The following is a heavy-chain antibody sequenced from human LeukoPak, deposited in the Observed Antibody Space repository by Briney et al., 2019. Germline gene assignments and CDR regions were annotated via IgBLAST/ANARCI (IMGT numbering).Heavy chain of an antibody. CDR2: IYHSGST. V-gene: IGHV4-34*01. J-gene: IGHJ4*02. Sequence: SETLSLTCAVYGGSFSGYYWSWIRQPPEMGLEWIGQIYHSGSTKYNGSLKSRVTISVDTYKNQFSLKLNSVTAADTDTYYCASAHVYMNTIRPFPVDFWGQGTLVTVSS. CDR3: ASAHVYMNTIRPFPVDF. D-gene: IGHD5-24*01. CDR1: GGSFSGYY.